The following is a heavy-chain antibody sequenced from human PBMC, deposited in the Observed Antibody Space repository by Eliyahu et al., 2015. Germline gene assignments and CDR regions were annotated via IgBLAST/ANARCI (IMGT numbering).Heavy chain of an antibody. Sequence: LQLQESGSGLVKPSQTLSLTCXVXGXSISSGGYSWSWIRQPPGKGLEWIGYIYHSGSTYYNPSLKSRVTISVDRSKNQFSLKLSSVTAADTAVYYCASSYYYGSGSYSFDYWGQGTLVTVSS. D-gene: IGHD3-10*01. J-gene: IGHJ4*02. CDR3: ASSYYYGSGSYSFDY. V-gene: IGHV4-30-2*01. CDR1: GXSISSGGYS. CDR2: IYHSGST.